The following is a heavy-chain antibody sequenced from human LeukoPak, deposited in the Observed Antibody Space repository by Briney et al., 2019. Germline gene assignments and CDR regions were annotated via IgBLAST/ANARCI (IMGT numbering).Heavy chain of an antibody. V-gene: IGHV3-74*01. CDR1: GFTISGFW. J-gene: IGHJ4*02. D-gene: IGHD2-21*02. CDR2: IKDDASIR. Sequence: GGSLRLSCTASGFTISGFWMHWVRQAPGNGLVWVSRIKDDASIRDYAESVKGRFTISRDNAKNTLYLQIDSPRADDTAVYYCVRGDFTLDYWGQGTLVTVSS. CDR3: VRGDFTLDY.